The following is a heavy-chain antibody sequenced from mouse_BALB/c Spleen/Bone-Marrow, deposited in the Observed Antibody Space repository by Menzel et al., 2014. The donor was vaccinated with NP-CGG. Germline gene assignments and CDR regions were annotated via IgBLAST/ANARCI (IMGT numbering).Heavy chain of an antibody. CDR2: IWRGGST. Sequence: VKLGESGPGLVQSSESLSITCTVSGFSLTNYGVHWVRQSPGKGLEWLGVIWRGGSTGYNAAYMASLNITRDNSKDNVYFKMNSLKADDTAMYYCAKNRGGTKAMDYWGQGTSVTVSS. CDR1: GFSLTNYG. J-gene: IGHJ4*01. V-gene: IGHV2-5*01. D-gene: IGHD3-3*01. CDR3: AKNRGGTKAMDY.